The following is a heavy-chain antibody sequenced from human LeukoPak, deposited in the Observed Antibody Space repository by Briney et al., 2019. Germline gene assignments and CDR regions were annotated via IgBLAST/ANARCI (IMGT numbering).Heavy chain of an antibody. D-gene: IGHD3-3*01. Sequence: PGGSLRLSCVPSGITFSNSALSWVRQAPGKGLEWVSAISGSGGSTYYADSVKGRFTISRDNSKNTLYLQMNSLRAEDTAVYYCAKGPNYDFWSGSYYFDYWGQGTLVTVSS. CDR2: ISGSGGST. CDR3: AKGPNYDFWSGSYYFDY. J-gene: IGHJ4*02. V-gene: IGHV3-23*01. CDR1: GITFSNSA.